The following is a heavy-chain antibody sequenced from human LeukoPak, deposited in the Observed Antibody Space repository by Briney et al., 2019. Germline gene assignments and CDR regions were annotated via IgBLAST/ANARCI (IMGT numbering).Heavy chain of an antibody. CDR1: GFTFSSYG. V-gene: IGHV3-30*02. J-gene: IGHJ3*02. Sequence: PGGSLRLSCAASGFTFSSYGMHWVRQAPGKGLEWVAFIRYDGSNKYYADSVKGRFTISRDNSKNTLYLQMNSLRAEDTAVYYCAKDNLGIAAAGMRAFDIWGQGTMVTVSS. CDR2: IRYDGSNK. CDR3: AKDNLGIAAAGMRAFDI. D-gene: IGHD6-13*01.